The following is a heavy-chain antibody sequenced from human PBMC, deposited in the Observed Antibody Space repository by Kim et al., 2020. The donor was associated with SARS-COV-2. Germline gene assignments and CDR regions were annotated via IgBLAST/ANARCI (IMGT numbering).Heavy chain of an antibody. CDR3: AREGNYLALGIVVVPAATVGAFDP. CDR1: GYTFTSYA. V-gene: IGHV1-3*01. D-gene: IGHD2-2*03. J-gene: IGHJ5*02. CDR2: INAGNGNT. Sequence: ASVKVSCKASGYTFTSYAMHWVRQAPGQRLEWMGWINAGNGNTKYSQKFQGRVTITRDTSASTAYMELSSLRSEDTAVYYCAREGNYLALGIVVVPAATVGAFDPWGQGTLVTVSS.